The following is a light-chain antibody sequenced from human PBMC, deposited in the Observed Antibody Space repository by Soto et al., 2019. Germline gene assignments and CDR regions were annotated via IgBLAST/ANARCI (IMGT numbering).Light chain of an antibody. CDR3: QVWDGPNDHGV. CDR1: NIGSKS. Sequence: SYELTQPPSVSVAPGQTARLACGGTNIGSKSVHWYQQRPGQAPVLVVYDVSDRPSGIPERFSGSNSGNTATLTISRVEAGDEADYYCQVWDGPNDHGVFGGGTKLTVL. J-gene: IGLJ3*02. V-gene: IGLV3-21*02. CDR2: DVS.